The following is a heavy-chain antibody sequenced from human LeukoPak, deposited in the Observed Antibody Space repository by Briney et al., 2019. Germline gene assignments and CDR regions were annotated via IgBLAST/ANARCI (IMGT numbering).Heavy chain of an antibody. CDR1: GYTFTSYG. CDR2: INPNSGGT. J-gene: IGHJ5*02. Sequence: ASVKVSCKASGYTFTSYGISWVRQAPGQGLEWMGWINPNSGGTNYAQKFQGRVTMTRDTSISTAYMELSRLRSDGTAVYYCARDPPYCSSTSCYRGIDPWGQGTLVTVSS. V-gene: IGHV1-2*02. D-gene: IGHD2-2*02. CDR3: ARDPPYCSSTSCYRGIDP.